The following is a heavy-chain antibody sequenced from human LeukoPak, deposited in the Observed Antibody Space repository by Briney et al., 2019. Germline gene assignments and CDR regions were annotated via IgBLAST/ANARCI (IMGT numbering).Heavy chain of an antibody. D-gene: IGHD3-10*01. CDR1: GGSLSGYY. Sequence: PSETLSLTCAVSGGSLSGYYWTWIRQPPGKGLEWIGEINHSGSTNYNPSLKSRVTISVDTSKNQFSLKLSSVTAADTAVYYCAARGVWFGELSWFDPWGQGTLVTVSS. V-gene: IGHV4-34*01. CDR2: INHSGST. CDR3: AARGVWFGELSWFDP. J-gene: IGHJ5*02.